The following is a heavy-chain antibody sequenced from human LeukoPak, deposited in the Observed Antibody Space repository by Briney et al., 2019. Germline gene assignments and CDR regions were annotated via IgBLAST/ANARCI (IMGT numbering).Heavy chain of an antibody. V-gene: IGHV1-2*02. CDR1: GYTFTGYY. CDR3: AGYYYDSSGYYYYDY. J-gene: IGHJ4*02. Sequence: ASVKVSCKASGYTFTGYYMHWVRQAPGQGLEWMGWINPNSGSTNYAQKFQGRVTMTRDTSISTAYMELSRLRSDDTAVYYCAGYYYDSSGYYYYDYWGQGTLVTVSS. CDR2: INPNSGST. D-gene: IGHD3-22*01.